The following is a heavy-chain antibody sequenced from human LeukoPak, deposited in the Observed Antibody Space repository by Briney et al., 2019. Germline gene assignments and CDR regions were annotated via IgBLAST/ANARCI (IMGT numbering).Heavy chain of an antibody. Sequence: ASVKVSCKASGYIFTRYGISWVRQAPGQGLEWMGWISAHYGNTNYAQKFQGSLTMTTDTSTNTAYMELRSLRPDDTAVYYRARDFFHGHCSGLSCFLLDYWGQGSLVTVSS. CDR1: GYIFTRYG. V-gene: IGHV1-18*01. J-gene: IGHJ4*02. CDR2: ISAHYGNT. D-gene: IGHD2-15*01. CDR3: ARDFFHGHCSGLSCFLLDY.